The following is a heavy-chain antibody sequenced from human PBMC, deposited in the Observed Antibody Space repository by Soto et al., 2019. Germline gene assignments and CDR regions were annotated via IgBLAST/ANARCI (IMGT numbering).Heavy chain of an antibody. D-gene: IGHD3-3*01. V-gene: IGHV3-21*01. Sequence: PGGSLRLSCAASGFTFSDYSLSWVRQAPGKGLEWVSSISSSSGYIYYADSVKGRFTISRDNAKNSLYLQMNSLRADDTAVYYCARERITIFGVSPPNWFDPWGQGTLVTVSS. J-gene: IGHJ5*02. CDR3: ARERITIFGVSPPNWFDP. CDR1: GFTFSDYS. CDR2: ISSSSGYI.